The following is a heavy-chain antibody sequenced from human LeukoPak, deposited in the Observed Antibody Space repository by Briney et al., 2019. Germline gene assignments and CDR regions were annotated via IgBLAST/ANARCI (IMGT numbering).Heavy chain of an antibody. CDR3: AGSSSWYPVGFDY. Sequence: GGSLRLSCAASGFTFSSYSMNWVRQAPGKGLEWVSYISSSSSTIYYADSVKGRFTISRDNAKNSLYLQMNSLRAEDTAVYYCAGSSSWYPVGFDYWGQGTLVTVSS. V-gene: IGHV3-48*01. D-gene: IGHD6-13*01. CDR1: GFTFSSYS. CDR2: ISSSSSTI. J-gene: IGHJ4*02.